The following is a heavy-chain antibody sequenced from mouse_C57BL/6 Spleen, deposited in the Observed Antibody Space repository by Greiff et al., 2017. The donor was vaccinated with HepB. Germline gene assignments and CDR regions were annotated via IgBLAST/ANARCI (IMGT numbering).Heavy chain of an antibody. CDR2: INTSSGYT. J-gene: IGHJ4*01. Sequence: QVHVKQSGAELAKPGASVKLSCKASGYTFTSYWMHWVKQRTGQGLEWIGYINTSSGYTKYNQKFKDQATLTADKSSSTAYMQLSSLTYEDSAVYYCARRDSNYGAMDYWGQGTSVTVSS. D-gene: IGHD2-5*01. CDR1: GYTFTSYW. CDR3: ARRDSNYGAMDY. V-gene: IGHV1-7*01.